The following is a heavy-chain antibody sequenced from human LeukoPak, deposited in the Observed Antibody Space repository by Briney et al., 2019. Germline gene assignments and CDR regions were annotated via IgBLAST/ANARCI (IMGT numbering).Heavy chain of an antibody. Sequence: GASVKVSCKTSGYTFASYGISWVRQAPGQGLEWMGWISAYNGNTNYAQKLQGRVTMTTDTSTSTAYMELRSLRSDDTAVYYCARVDIVATTSGEYYYYGMDVWGQGTTVTVSS. CDR1: GYTFASYG. J-gene: IGHJ6*02. CDR2: ISAYNGNT. V-gene: IGHV1-18*01. D-gene: IGHD5-12*01. CDR3: ARVDIVATTSGEYYYYGMDV.